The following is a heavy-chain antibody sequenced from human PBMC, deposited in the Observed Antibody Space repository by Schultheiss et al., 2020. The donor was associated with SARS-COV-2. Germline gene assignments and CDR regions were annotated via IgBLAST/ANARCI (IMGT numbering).Heavy chain of an antibody. D-gene: IGHD3-9*01. Sequence: GASLKISCAASGFTFSSYWMHWVRQAPGKGLVWVSRINSDGSITSYADSVKGRFTISRDNAKNSLSLQMNSLRAEDTAVYYCAKGLSDIVNYYYIDVWGKGTTVTVSS. CDR3: AKGLSDIVNYYYIDV. J-gene: IGHJ6*03. CDR2: INSDGSIT. CDR1: GFTFSSYW. V-gene: IGHV3-74*01.